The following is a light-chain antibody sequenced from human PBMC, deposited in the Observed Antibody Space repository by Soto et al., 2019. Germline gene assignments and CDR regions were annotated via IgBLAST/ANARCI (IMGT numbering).Light chain of an antibody. Sequence: IVLTQSPATLSLSPGERATLSCRASQSVSSYLAWYQQKPGQAPRLLIYDASGRATGIPARFSGSGSGTDFTLTISSLEPEDFAVYYCQQRSNWPSITFGQGTRLEIK. V-gene: IGKV3-11*01. CDR1: QSVSSY. J-gene: IGKJ5*01. CDR2: DAS. CDR3: QQRSNWPSIT.